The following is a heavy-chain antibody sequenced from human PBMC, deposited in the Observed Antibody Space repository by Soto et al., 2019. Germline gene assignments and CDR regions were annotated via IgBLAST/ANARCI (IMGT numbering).Heavy chain of an antibody. V-gene: IGHV6-1*01. CDR1: GDSVSSNSAA. CDR3: ARAGIHSSRWIFYY. D-gene: IGHD6-13*01. Sequence: PSQTLSLTCAISGDSVSSNSAAWNWFRQSPTKGLEWLGRTYYRSKWYNDYAVSVKSRISVNPDTSKTQFSLQLNSVTPEDTAVYYCARAGIHSSRWIFYYWGQGALVTVSS. CDR2: TYYRSKWYN. J-gene: IGHJ4*02.